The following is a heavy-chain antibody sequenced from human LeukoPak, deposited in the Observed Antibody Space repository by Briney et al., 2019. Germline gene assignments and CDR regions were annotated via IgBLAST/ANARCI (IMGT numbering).Heavy chain of an antibody. J-gene: IGHJ6*03. Sequence: GESLRLSCAASGFTFSSYSMSWVRQAPGKGLEWVSSISASGGSTNYADSVKGRFTISRDNSKNTVYLQMNSLRAEDTAVYYCAKVMKGSERLTMVRGVIIKTAGLYYMDVWGKGTTVTVSS. CDR2: ISASGGST. D-gene: IGHD3-10*01. CDR1: GFTFSSYS. V-gene: IGHV3-23*01. CDR3: AKVMKGSERLTMVRGVIIKTAGLYYMDV.